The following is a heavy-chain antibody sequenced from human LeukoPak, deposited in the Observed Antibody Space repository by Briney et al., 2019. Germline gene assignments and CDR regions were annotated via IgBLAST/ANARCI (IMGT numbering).Heavy chain of an antibody. CDR2: ISAYNGNT. D-gene: IGHD6-19*01. J-gene: IGHJ5*02. CDR1: GYIFTSYG. Sequence: ASVKVSCKASGYIFTSYGISWVRQAPGQGPEWMGWISAYNGNTNYAQKLQGRVTMTTDTSTSTAYMELRSLRSDDTAVYYCARSRYSSDRFDPWGQGTLVTVSS. V-gene: IGHV1-18*04. CDR3: ARSRYSSDRFDP.